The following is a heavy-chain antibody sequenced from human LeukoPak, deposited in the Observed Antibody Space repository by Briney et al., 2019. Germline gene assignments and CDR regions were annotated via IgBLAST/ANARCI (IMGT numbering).Heavy chain of an antibody. CDR3: ARPMYNNGWYGY. D-gene: IGHD6-19*01. V-gene: IGHV4-39*01. Sequence: PSQTLSLTCTVSGGSLSSGDYYWSWIRQPPGEGPEWIGNIYHSGSTFYNPSLKSRVTISVDTSKNQFSLKLTSVTAADTAVYYCARPMYNNGWYGYWGPGARVTVSS. CDR1: GGSLSSGDYY. CDR2: IYHSGST. J-gene: IGHJ4*02.